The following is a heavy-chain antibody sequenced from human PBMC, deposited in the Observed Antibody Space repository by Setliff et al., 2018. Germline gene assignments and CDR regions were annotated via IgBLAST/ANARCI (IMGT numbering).Heavy chain of an antibody. CDR3: ARHVGIRGRGYNYYYYYMDV. J-gene: IGHJ6*03. D-gene: IGHD3-10*01. CDR2: IRYTGST. Sequence: SETLSLTCTVSGGSMSSDSYFWGWIRQPPGKRLQWIGSIRYTGSTYYNPSLKTRVTMSVDTSRNQFSLKLSSVTATDTAVYYCARHVGIRGRGYNYYYYYMDVWGKGTTVTVSS. V-gene: IGHV4-39*01. CDR1: GGSMSSDSYF.